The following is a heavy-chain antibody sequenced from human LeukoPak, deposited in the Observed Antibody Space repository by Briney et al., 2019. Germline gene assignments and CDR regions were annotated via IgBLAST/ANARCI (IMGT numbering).Heavy chain of an antibody. Sequence: SETLSLTCTVSGGSTSSYYWSWIRQPAGEGLEWIGRIYSSGSTNYYPSLRSRVTLSVATSKNQFSLKLSSVTAADTAVYYCARMYSGTYGGIDYWGQGTLVTVSS. CDR3: ARMYSGTYGGIDY. CDR2: IYSSGST. CDR1: GGSTSSYY. V-gene: IGHV4-4*07. J-gene: IGHJ4*02. D-gene: IGHD1-26*01.